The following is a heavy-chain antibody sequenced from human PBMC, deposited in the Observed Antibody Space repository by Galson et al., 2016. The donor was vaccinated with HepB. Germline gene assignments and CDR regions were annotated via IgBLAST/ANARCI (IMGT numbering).Heavy chain of an antibody. D-gene: IGHD1-14*01. CDR2: IKPSGGST. V-gene: IGHV1-46*02. CDR1: GYTFNTYT. Sequence: SVKVSCTASGYTFNTYTMHWVRQAPGQGLEWMAIIKPSGGSTIYAQKFQDRITMTRDTSTSTVYMELISLRSEDTAVYYCARELDHSFYFDYWGQGTLLTVSS. CDR3: ARELDHSFYFDY. J-gene: IGHJ4*02.